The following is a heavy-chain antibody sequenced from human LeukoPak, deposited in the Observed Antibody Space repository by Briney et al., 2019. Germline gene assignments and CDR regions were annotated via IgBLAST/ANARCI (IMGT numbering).Heavy chain of an antibody. CDR1: GFILSSHW. V-gene: IGHV3-7*04. CDR3: SRGINYDACGWAFDI. J-gene: IGHJ3*02. D-gene: IGHD3-3*01. Sequence: PGGSQTLFCATSGFILSSHWMNWVRHAPGEGLEWVANIKQDGSQKFYIHSVKGRLTISRDDAKNALSLQMSGLRAEDTAIYYCSRGINYDACGWAFDIWGRGTMVIVSS. CDR2: IKQDGSQK.